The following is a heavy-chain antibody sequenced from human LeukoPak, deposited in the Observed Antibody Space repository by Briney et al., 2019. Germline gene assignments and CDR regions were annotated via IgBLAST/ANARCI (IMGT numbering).Heavy chain of an antibody. J-gene: IGHJ4*02. CDR3: ARGEDYYDSSGKIDY. D-gene: IGHD3-22*01. V-gene: IGHV3-66*01. CDR1: GFTVSSNY. Sequence: PGGSLRLSCAASGFTVSSNYMSWVRQAPGKGLEWVSVIYSGGSTYYADSVKGRFTISRDNSKNTLYLQMNSLRAEDTAVYYCARGEDYYDSSGKIDYWGQGTLVTVSS. CDR2: IYSGGST.